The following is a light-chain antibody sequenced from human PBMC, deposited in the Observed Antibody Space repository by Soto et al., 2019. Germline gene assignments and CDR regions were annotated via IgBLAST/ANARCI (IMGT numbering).Light chain of an antibody. CDR3: CSYAGSYIYV. Sequence: QSALTQPRSVSGSPGQSVTISCTGTSSDVGGYNYVSWYQQHPGKAPKLMIYDVSKRPSGVPDRFSGSKSGNTASLTISGLQAEDEADXYCCSYAGSYIYVFGTGTKLTVL. CDR2: DVS. CDR1: SSDVGGYNY. J-gene: IGLJ1*01. V-gene: IGLV2-11*01.